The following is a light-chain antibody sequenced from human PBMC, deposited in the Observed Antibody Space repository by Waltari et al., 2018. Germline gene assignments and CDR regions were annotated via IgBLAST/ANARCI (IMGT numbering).Light chain of an antibody. CDR2: GAS. V-gene: IGKV3-15*01. CDR3: QKYGSTPRP. J-gene: IGKJ4*01. Sequence: IVMTQSPATLSVSPGEGATLSCRVSQSVSSNLAWYQQKPGQAPRLLIYGASTRATGLPVRFSGSGSGTEFTLTISRLEPEDFAVYYCQKYGSTPRPFGGGTKVEV. CDR1: QSVSSN.